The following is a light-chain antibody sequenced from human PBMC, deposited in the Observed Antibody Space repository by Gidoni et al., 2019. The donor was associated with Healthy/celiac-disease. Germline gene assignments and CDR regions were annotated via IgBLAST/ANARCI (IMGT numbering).Light chain of an antibody. V-gene: IGLV2-14*01. CDR1: SSDVGGYNY. J-gene: IGLJ2*01. CDR2: EVS. CDR3: SSYTSSSTVV. Sequence: QSAPTQPASVSGSPGQSITISCTGTSSDVGGYNYVSWYQQHPGKAPNLMIYEVSNRPSGVSNRFSVSKSGSTASLTISGLQAEDEADYYCSSYTSSSTVVFGGGTKLTVL.